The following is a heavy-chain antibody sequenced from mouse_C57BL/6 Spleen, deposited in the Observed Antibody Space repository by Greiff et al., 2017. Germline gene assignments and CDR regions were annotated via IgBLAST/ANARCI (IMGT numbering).Heavy chain of an antibody. Sequence: VHVKQSGTVLARPGASVKMSCKTSGYTFTSYWMHWVKQRPGQGLEWIGAIYPGNSDTSYNQKFKGKAKLTAVTSASTAYMELSSLTNEDSAVYYCTRSGDYDGTAWFAYWGQGTLVTVSA. CDR2: IYPGNSDT. D-gene: IGHD2-4*01. CDR1: GYTFTSYW. CDR3: TRSGDYDGTAWFAY. V-gene: IGHV1-5*01. J-gene: IGHJ3*01.